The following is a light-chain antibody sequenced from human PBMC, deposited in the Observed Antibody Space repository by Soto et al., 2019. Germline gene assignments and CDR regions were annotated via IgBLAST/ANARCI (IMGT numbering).Light chain of an antibody. CDR2: DNN. CDR3: GTWDSSLSAV. Sequence: QSVLTQPPSVSAAPGQKVTISCSGLSSNIGNNYVSWYQQLPGTAPKLLLYDNNKRPSGIPDRFSGSKSGPSATLGITGLQTGNEADYYCGTWDSSLSAVFGGGTQVTVL. V-gene: IGLV1-51*01. CDR1: SSNIGNNY. J-gene: IGLJ2*01.